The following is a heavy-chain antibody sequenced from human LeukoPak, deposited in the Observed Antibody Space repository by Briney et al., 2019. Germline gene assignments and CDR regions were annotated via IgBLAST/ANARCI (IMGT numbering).Heavy chain of an antibody. D-gene: IGHD6-19*01. CDR2: INHSGST. Sequence: SETLSLTCAVYGETFIHNFWAWIRQPPGKGLEWIGQINHSGSTYYNPSLRSRVTILVDTSKNQFSLKLTSVTAADTAVYYCARAMPYFYGSIAVPGTIDYWGQGILVTVSS. CDR3: ARAMPYFYGSIAVPGTIDY. J-gene: IGHJ4*02. V-gene: IGHV4-34*01. CDR1: GETFIHNF.